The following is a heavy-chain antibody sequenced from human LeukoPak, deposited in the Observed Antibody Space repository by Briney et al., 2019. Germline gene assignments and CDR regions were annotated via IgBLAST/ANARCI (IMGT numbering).Heavy chain of an antibody. Sequence: GGSLRLSCTASGFTFSSYWMHWVRQVPGKGLMWLTRISLDGSMTSYADSVRGRFIISRDDAKNTVYLQLNGLRAEDTAVYHCAREGITLTIDYWGQGTLVAVSS. CDR3: AREGITLTIDY. CDR1: GFTFSSYW. V-gene: IGHV3-74*01. J-gene: IGHJ4*02. D-gene: IGHD4-11*01. CDR2: ISLDGSMT.